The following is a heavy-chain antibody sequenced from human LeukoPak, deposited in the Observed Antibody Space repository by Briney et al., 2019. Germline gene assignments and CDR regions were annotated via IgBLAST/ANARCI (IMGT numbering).Heavy chain of an antibody. V-gene: IGHV3-30*03. Sequence: GGSLRLSCAASGFTFSSYGMHWVRQAPGKGLEWVAVISYDGSNKYYADSVKGRFTISRDNSKNTLYLQMNSLRAEDTAVYYCASEGDSSGYHYFFDYWGQGTLVTVSS. CDR2: ISYDGSNK. CDR3: ASEGDSSGYHYFFDY. J-gene: IGHJ4*02. CDR1: GFTFSSYG. D-gene: IGHD6-19*01.